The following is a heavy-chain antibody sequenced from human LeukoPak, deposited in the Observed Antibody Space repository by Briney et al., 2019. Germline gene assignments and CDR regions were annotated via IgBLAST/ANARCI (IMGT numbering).Heavy chain of an antibody. CDR1: GDSVSSNSAA. CDR2: TYYRSKWYN. D-gene: IGHD3-16*01. J-gene: IGHJ6*02. CDR3: AREMVVWWNGWEQVKGYYTYGMDA. V-gene: IGHV6-1*01. Sequence: SQTLSLTCAISGDSVSSNSAAWNWIRQSPSRGLEWLGRTYYRSKWYNDYAVSVKSRITINPDTSKNQFSLQLNSVTPEDTAVYTFAREMVVWWNGWEQVKGYYTYGMDAWAKGPRSPSP.